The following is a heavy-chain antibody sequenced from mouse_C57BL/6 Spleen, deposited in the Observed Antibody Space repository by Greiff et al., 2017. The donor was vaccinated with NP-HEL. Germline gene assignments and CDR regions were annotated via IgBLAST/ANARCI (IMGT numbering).Heavy chain of an antibody. D-gene: IGHD2-2*01. CDR1: GFTFSDYG. J-gene: IGHJ3*01. CDR3: ARPSGYHWFAY. V-gene: IGHV5-17*01. CDR2: ISSGSSTI. Sequence: EVKLVESGGGLVKPGGSLKLSCAASGFTFSDYGMHWVRQAPEKGLEWVAYISSGSSTIYYADTVKGRFTISRDNAKNTLFLQMTSLRSEDTAMYYCARPSGYHWFAYWGQGTLVTVSA.